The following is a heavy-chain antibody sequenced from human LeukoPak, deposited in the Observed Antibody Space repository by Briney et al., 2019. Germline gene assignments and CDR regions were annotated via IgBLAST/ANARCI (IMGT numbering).Heavy chain of an antibody. CDR1: GFSVSSNS. Sequence: GGSLRLSCTVSGFSVSSNSMSWVRQAPGKGLECVSFIYSDNTHYSDSVKGRFTISRDNSKNTLYLQMNSLRAEDTAVYYCARRAGAYSHPYDYWGQGTLVTVSS. J-gene: IGHJ4*02. CDR3: ARRAGAYSHPYDY. V-gene: IGHV3-53*01. CDR2: IYSDNT. D-gene: IGHD4/OR15-4a*01.